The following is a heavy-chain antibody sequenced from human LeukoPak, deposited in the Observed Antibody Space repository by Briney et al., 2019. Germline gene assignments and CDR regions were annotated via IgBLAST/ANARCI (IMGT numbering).Heavy chain of an antibody. D-gene: IGHD2-2*01. CDR1: GGSFSGYY. Sequence: SETLSLTCAVYGGSFSGYYWSWIRQPPGKGLEWIGEINHSGSTNYNPSLKSRVTISVDKSRNQFSLKLSSVTAADTAVYYCARLRYCSSTSCLDAFDIWGQGTMVTVSS. V-gene: IGHV4-34*01. CDR3: ARLRYCSSTSCLDAFDI. CDR2: INHSGST. J-gene: IGHJ3*02.